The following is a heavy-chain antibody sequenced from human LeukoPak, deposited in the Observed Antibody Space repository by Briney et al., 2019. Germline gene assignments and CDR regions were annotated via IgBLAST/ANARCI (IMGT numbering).Heavy chain of an antibody. V-gene: IGHV3-30-3*01. CDR2: ISYDGSNK. D-gene: IGHD3-3*01. CDR1: GSTFSSYA. Sequence: GGSLRLSCAASGSTFSSYAMHWVRQAPGKGLEWVAVISYDGSNKYYADSVKGRFTISRDNSKNTLYLQMNSLRAEDTAVYYCARDPRRGFWSGYYGGYWGQGTLVTVSS. CDR3: ARDPRRGFWSGYYGGY. J-gene: IGHJ4*02.